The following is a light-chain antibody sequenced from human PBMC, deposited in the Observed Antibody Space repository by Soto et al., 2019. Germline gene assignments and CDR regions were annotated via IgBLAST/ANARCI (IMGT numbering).Light chain of an antibody. CDR3: HQYHNFPRT. Sequence: DIQMTQSPSSLSASVGDRVTITCRASQSISNSLNWYQQKPGRAPKLLIYAASSLQSGVPSRFSGSGSGTEFTLTVSSLQPDDFATYYCHQYHNFPRTFGQGTKVDIK. CDR1: QSISNS. CDR2: AAS. J-gene: IGKJ1*01. V-gene: IGKV1-39*01.